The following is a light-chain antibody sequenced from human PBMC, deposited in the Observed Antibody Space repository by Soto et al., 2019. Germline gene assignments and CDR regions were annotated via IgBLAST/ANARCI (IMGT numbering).Light chain of an antibody. J-gene: IGLJ1*01. CDR3: SSYAGNNKFV. CDR2: EVS. CDR1: RSDVGAYNY. V-gene: IGLV2-8*01. Sequence: QAVVTQPPSASGSPGQSVTISCTGTRSDVGAYNYVSWYQQHPRKAPKLIIFEVSERPSGVPDRFSGSKSGNTASLTVSGLQAEDEADYYCSSYAGNNKFVFGSGTKLTVL.